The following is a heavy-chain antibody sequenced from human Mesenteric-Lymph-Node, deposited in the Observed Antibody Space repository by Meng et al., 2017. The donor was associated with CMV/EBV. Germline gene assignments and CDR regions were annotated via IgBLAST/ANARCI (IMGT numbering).Heavy chain of an antibody. V-gene: IGHV2-5*02. CDR2: IYWDDEK. CDR3: AHSSGIAAAGPFYFDY. D-gene: IGHD6-13*01. CDR1: GLAPSTSGVG. Sequence: QMSLKESGPTLVKPTQTLTMTCTFSGLAPSTSGVGVGWIRQPPVKALEWLALIYWDDEKRYSPSLKSRLTITKDTSKNQVVLTMTNMDPVDTATYYCAHSSGIAAAGPFYFDYWGQGTLVTVSS. J-gene: IGHJ4*02.